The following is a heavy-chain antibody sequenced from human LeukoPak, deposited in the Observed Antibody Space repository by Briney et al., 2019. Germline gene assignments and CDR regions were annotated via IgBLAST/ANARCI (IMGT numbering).Heavy chain of an antibody. CDR1: GFTFSSRG. CDR3: AKGPIYDILTGWRKTHNAFDI. CDR2: IRYDGRNK. D-gene: IGHD3-9*01. Sequence: GGSLRLSCAASGFTFSSRGMHWVRQAPGKGLEWVAFIRYDGRNKYYADSVKGRFTISRDNSKNTLYLQMNSLRAEVTAVYYCAKGPIYDILTGWRKTHNAFDIWGQGTMVTVSS. V-gene: IGHV3-30*02. J-gene: IGHJ3*02.